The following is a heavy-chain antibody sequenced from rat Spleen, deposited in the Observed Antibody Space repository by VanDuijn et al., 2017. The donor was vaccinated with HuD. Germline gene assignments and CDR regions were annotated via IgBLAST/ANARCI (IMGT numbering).Heavy chain of an antibody. Sequence: EVQLVESGGGLVQPGRSLKLSCAASGFTFSNYGMHWIRQAPTKGLEWVASISPSGGSTYYRDSVKGRFTISRENAKNTLYLQMDRLRSEDTATYYCATDRRSYAYYFDYWGQGVMVTVSS. CDR2: ISPSGGST. CDR3: ATDRRSYAYYFDY. V-gene: IGHV5-19*01. CDR1: GFTFSNYG. J-gene: IGHJ2*01. D-gene: IGHD1-3*01.